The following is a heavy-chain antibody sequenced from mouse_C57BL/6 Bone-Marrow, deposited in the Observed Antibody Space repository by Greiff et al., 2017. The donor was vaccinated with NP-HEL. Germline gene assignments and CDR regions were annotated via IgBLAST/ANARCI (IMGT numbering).Heavy chain of an antibody. CDR3: ARLTGPLFDY. Sequence: EVQLVESGPVLVKPGASVKMSCKASGYTFTDYYMNWVKQSHGKSLEWIGVINPYNGGTSYNQKFKGKATLTVDKSSSTAYMELNSLTSEDSAVYYCARLTGPLFDYWGQGTTLTVSS. CDR1: GYTFTDYY. J-gene: IGHJ2*01. CDR2: INPYNGGT. V-gene: IGHV1-19*01. D-gene: IGHD4-1*01.